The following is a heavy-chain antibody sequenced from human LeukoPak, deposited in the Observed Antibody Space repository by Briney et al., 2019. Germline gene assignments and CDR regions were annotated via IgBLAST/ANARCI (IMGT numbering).Heavy chain of an antibody. CDR1: GITFSSYS. CDR3: ARDYCSGGSCYQILT. V-gene: IGHV3-48*04. CDR2: ITTSGTI. J-gene: IGHJ5*02. Sequence: GGSLRLSCAASGITFSSYSINWVPQAPGRGLECVSSITTSGTIYYADSVKGRFTISRDNAKNSLYLQMNSLRAEDTAVYYCARDYCSGGSCYQILTWGQGTLVTVSS. D-gene: IGHD2-15*01.